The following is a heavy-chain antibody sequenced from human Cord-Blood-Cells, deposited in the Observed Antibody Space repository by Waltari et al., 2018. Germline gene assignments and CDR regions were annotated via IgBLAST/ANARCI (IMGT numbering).Heavy chain of an antibody. Sequence: QVQLQESGPGLVKPSETPSLTCTVSGGSISSHYWSWFWQPPGKGLEWIGYIYYSGSTNYNPSLKSRVTISVDTSKNQFSLKLSSVTAADTAVYYCARLELGWSYFDYWGQGTLVTVSS. CDR2: IYYSGST. CDR3: ARLELGWSYFDY. CDR1: GGSISSHY. J-gene: IGHJ4*02. D-gene: IGHD1-7*01. V-gene: IGHV4-59*11.